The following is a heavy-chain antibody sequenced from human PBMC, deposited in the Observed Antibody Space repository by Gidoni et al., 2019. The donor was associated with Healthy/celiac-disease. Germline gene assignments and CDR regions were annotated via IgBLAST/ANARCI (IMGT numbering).Heavy chain of an antibody. D-gene: IGHD3-16*02. CDR3: ARESSGLVWGSYPDY. Sequence: QVQLVESGGGVVQPGRSLRLSCAASGFPFSSYGMHWVRQALGKGLEWVAVIWYDGSNKYYADSVKGRFTISRDNSKNTLYLQMNSLRAEDTAVYYCARESSGLVWGSYPDYWGQGTLVTVSS. CDR1: GFPFSSYG. CDR2: IWYDGSNK. J-gene: IGHJ4*02. V-gene: IGHV3-33*01.